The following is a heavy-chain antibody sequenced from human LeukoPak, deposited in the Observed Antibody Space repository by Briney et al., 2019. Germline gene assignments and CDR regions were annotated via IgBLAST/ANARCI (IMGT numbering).Heavy chain of an antibody. V-gene: IGHV1-18*01. CDR3: ARTNLDCKNGVCYDY. CDR2: ISAYNGKT. D-gene: IGHD2-8*01. J-gene: IGHJ4*02. Sequence: ASVKVFCKASDYTFTNYGVSWVRQAPGQGLEGMGWISAYNGKTYYAQKFQGRVTVTTDTSTSTAYMDLRSLRSDDTAVYYCARTNLDCKNGVCYDYWGQGTPVTVSS. CDR1: DYTFTNYG.